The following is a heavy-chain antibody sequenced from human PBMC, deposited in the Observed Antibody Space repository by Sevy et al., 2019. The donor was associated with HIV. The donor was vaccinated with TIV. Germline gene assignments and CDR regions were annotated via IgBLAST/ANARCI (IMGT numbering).Heavy chain of an antibody. D-gene: IGHD2-15*01. J-gene: IGHJ5*02. CDR3: AIVGLGYCSGASCYQGDWLDP. CDR2: FDPQYGET. Sequence: ASVKVSCKVSGYTLTKLSIHWVRQAPGKGLEWMGDFDPQYGETIYAQRFQGRVTMTADTSTDTVYMELSSLTSEDTAVNYCAIVGLGYCSGASCYQGDWLDPWGQGTLVTVSS. CDR1: GYTLTKLS. V-gene: IGHV1-24*01.